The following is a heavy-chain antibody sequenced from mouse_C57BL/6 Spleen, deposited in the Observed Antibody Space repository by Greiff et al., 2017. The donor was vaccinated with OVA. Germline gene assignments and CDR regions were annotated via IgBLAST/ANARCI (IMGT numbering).Heavy chain of an antibody. CDR2: IRSKSNNYAT. D-gene: IGHD2-4*01. CDR3: VRQGDYDEDWFAY. J-gene: IGHJ3*01. CDR1: GFSFNTYA. Sequence: EVHLVESGGGLVQPKGSLKLSCAASGFSFNTYAMNWVRQAPGKGLEWVARIRSKSNNYATYYADSVKDRFTISRDDSESMLYLQMNNLKTEDTAMYYCVRQGDYDEDWFAYWGQGTLVTVSA. V-gene: IGHV10-1*01.